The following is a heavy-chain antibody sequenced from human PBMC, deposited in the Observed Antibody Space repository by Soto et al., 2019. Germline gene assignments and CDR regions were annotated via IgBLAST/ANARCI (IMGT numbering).Heavy chain of an antibody. D-gene: IGHD6-6*01. J-gene: IGHJ3*02. V-gene: IGHV3-9*01. CDR3: AKDSTSSSDAFDI. CDR1: GFTFDDYA. Sequence: GGSLRLSCAASGFTFDDYAMHWVRQAPGKGLEWVSGISWNSGSIGYADSVKGRFTISRDNAKNSLYLQMNSLRAEDTALYYCAKDSTSSSDAFDIWGQGTMVTVSS. CDR2: ISWNSGSI.